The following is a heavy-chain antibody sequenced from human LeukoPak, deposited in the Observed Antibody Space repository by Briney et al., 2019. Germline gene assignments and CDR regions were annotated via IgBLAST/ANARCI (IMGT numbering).Heavy chain of an antibody. CDR2: INPNSGGT. CDR3: ARRPPFRYYYYMDV. V-gene: IGHV1-2*02. CDR1: GYTFTGYY. Sequence: ASVKVSCKASGYTFTGYYMHWVRQAPGQGLEWMGWINPNSGGTNYAQKFQGRVTMTRDTSISTAYMELSRLRSDDTAVYYCARRPPFRYYYYMDVWGKGTTVTVSS. J-gene: IGHJ6*03.